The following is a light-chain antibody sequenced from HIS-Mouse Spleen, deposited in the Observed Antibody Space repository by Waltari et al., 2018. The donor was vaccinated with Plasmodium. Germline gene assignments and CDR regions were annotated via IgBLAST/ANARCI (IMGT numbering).Light chain of an antibody. V-gene: IGKV1-39*01. J-gene: IGKJ1*01. CDR1: QSISSY. Sequence: DIQMTQSPSSLSASVGDRVTITCRASQSISSYLNWYQQKPGQAPKLLIYAASSLQSGVPSRCSGRGAGRDFTLTISSLQPEDFATYYCQQRYSTWTFGQGTKVEIK. CDR2: AAS. CDR3: QQRYSTWT.